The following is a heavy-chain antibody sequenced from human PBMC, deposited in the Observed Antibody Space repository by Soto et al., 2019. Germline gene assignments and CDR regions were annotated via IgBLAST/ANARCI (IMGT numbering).Heavy chain of an antibody. V-gene: IGHV3-21*01. CDR1: GFTFRSFS. Sequence: EVQLVESGGGLVKPGGSLRLSCAASGFTFRSFSMNWVRQSPGEGLEWVSSISSSSNYMYYADSLKGRFTISRDNAKDSLFMQMHRLRAEDTAVYYCARASSSGSYFDYWGQGTLVTVSS. CDR2: ISSSSNYM. CDR3: ARASSSGSYFDY. J-gene: IGHJ4*02. D-gene: IGHD6-6*01.